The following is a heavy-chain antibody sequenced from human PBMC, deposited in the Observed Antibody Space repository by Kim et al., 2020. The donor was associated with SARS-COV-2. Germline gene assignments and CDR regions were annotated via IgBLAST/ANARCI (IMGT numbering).Heavy chain of an antibody. V-gene: IGHV1-24*01. Sequence: ASVKVSCKVSGYTLTELSMHWVRQAPGKGLEWMGGFDPEDGETIYAQKFQGRVTMTEDTSTDTAYMELSSLRSEDTAVYYCAADYGSGSYYRERGYYYGMDVWGQGTTVTVSS. CDR1: GYTLTELS. J-gene: IGHJ6*02. CDR3: AADYGSGSYYRERGYYYGMDV. D-gene: IGHD3-10*01. CDR2: FDPEDGET.